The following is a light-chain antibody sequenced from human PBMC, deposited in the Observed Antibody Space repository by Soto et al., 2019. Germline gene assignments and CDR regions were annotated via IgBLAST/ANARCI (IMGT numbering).Light chain of an antibody. CDR1: QSIASF. J-gene: IGKJ2*01. V-gene: IGKV1-39*01. Sequence: DIQMTQSPSSLSACVGDRITIAFLPSQSIASFLNWYQQKPGKAPRLLIYSATNLYSGVPSRFSGSDAVTDFTLTISSLQPEDFATYFCQQSYSIPHTFGQGTKVDIK. CDR2: SAT. CDR3: QQSYSIPHT.